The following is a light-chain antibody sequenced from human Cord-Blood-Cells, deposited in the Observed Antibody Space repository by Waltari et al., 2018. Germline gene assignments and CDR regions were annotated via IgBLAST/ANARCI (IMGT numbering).Light chain of an antibody. Sequence: AIRMTQSPSSFSASTGDRVTITCRASQGISSYLAWYQQKPGEAPKLLIYAASTLQSGVPSRFSGSGSGTDFTLTISCLQSEDFATYYCQQYYSDPRTFGQGTKVEIK. V-gene: IGKV1-8*01. J-gene: IGKJ1*01. CDR2: AAS. CDR1: QGISSY. CDR3: QQYYSDPRT.